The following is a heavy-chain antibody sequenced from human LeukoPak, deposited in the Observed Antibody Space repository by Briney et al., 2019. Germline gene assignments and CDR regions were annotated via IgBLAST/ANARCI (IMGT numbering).Heavy chain of an antibody. J-gene: IGHJ3*02. V-gene: IGHV3-7*03. CDR1: GFTFSAYW. CDR3: ARRYGGWGAFDI. Sequence: GGSLRLSWAASGFTFSAYWMTWVGQPPGKGLEWVANIKEDGTEKNYVDSVKGRFTISRDDSKTTLFLQMNSLRAEDTAIYYCARRYGGWGAFDIWGQGTVVTVSS. CDR2: IKEDGTEK. D-gene: IGHD4-23*01.